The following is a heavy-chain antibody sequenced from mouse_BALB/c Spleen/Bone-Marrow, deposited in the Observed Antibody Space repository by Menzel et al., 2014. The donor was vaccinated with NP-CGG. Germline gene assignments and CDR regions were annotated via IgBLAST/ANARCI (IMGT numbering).Heavy chain of an antibody. D-gene: IGHD2-4*01. J-gene: IGHJ3*01. CDR3: ASDDYDGSWFAY. CDR1: GYSFTNYW. CDR2: IHPSDSET. Sequence: QVQLQQSGAELVRPGASVKLSCKASGYSFTNYWMNWMKQRPGQGLEWIGMIHPSDSETRLNQKFKDKATLTVDKSSSTAYIQLSSPTSEDSAVYYCASDDYDGSWFAYWGQGTLVTVSA. V-gene: IGHV1-74*01.